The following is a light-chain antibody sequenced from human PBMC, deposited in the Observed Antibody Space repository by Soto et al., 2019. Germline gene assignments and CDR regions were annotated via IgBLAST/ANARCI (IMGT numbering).Light chain of an antibody. Sequence: ETMLTQSPATLSVSPGESVTLSCRANEGVSRNLAWDQQKPCQAPRLLIYNAAISATGIAARFSGSGSGTEFTLTISGLQSEDFAVYYYQQYNNWYTFGPGAPLEIK. CDR1: EGVSRN. J-gene: IGKJ2*01. V-gene: IGKV3-15*01. CDR2: NAA. CDR3: QQYNNWYT.